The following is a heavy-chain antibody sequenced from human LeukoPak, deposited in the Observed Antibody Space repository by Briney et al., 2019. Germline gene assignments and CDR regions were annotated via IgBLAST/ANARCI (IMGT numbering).Heavy chain of an antibody. V-gene: IGHV3-53*01. CDR1: GFTVSSNY. Sequence: QAGGSLRLSCAASGFTVSSNYMSWVRQAPGKGLEWGSVIYSGGSRYYADSVKGRFTISRDNSKNTLYLQMNSLRAEDTAVYYCARGSAVTVNQYYYGMDVWGQGTTVTVSS. J-gene: IGHJ6*02. CDR2: IYSGGSR. D-gene: IGHD3-16*01. CDR3: ARGSAVTVNQYYYGMDV.